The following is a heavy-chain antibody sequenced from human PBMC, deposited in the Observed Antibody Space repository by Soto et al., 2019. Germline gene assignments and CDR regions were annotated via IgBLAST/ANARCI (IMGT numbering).Heavy chain of an antibody. CDR1: GFTFSTYA. Sequence: GGSLRLSCAASGFTFSTYAMNWVRQAPGKGLEWVSGISGSGDSTYYADSVKGRFTVSRDNSKNTLYLQMNSLGAEDTAVYYCARRGPGTYIDYWGRGTLVTVSS. J-gene: IGHJ4*02. CDR2: ISGSGDST. D-gene: IGHD6-13*01. CDR3: ARRGPGTYIDY. V-gene: IGHV3-23*01.